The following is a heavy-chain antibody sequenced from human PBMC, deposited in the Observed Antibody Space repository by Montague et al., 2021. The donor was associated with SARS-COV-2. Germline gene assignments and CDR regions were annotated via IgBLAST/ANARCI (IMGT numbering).Heavy chain of an antibody. CDR1: GFTFSSYA. D-gene: IGHD1-26*01. V-gene: IGHV3-30*04. CDR2: ISYDGSNK. Sequence: SLRLSCAASGFTFSSYAMHWVRQAPGKGLEWVAVISYDGSNKYYADSVKGRFTISRDNSRNTLYLQMNSLRAEDAAVYYCARGYSGSYYSYFDHWGQGTLVTVSS. CDR3: ARGYSGSYYSYFDH. J-gene: IGHJ4*02.